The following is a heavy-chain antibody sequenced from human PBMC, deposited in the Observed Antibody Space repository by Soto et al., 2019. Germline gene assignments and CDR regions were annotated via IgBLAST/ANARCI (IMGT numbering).Heavy chain of an antibody. Sequence: QLQLQESGPGLVKPSETLSLTCTVSGGSISSSSYYWGWIRQPPGKGLEWIGSIYYSGSTYYNPSLKGRVTISVHTSTNHFSLKLSSVTAADTAVYYCARPRQQLRRWMFDPWGQGTLVTVSS. V-gene: IGHV4-39*01. CDR3: ARPRQQLRRWMFDP. CDR2: IYYSGST. J-gene: IGHJ5*02. CDR1: GGSISSSSYY. D-gene: IGHD6-13*01.